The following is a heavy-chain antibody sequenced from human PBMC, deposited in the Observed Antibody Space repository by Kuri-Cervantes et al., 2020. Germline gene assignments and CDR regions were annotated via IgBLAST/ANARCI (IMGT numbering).Heavy chain of an antibody. CDR1: GYTFTSYG. CDR2: ISAYNGNT. CDR3: ATDVGYCSGGSCSLGGWFDY. D-gene: IGHD2-15*01. Sequence: ASVKVSCKASGYTFTSYGISWVRQAPGQGLEWMGWISAYNGNTNYAQKFQGRVTMTEDTPTDTAYMELSSLRSEDTAVYYCATDVGYCSGGSCSLGGWFDYWGQGTLVTVSS. V-gene: IGHV1-18*01. J-gene: IGHJ4*02.